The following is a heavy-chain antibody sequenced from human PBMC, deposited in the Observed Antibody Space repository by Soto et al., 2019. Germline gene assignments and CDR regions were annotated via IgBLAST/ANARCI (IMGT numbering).Heavy chain of an antibody. CDR3: ARQIYDSDTGPNFQYYFDS. Sequence: GESLKISCKGSGYSFAGYWITWVRQKPGKGLEWMGRIDPSDSQTYYSPSFRGHVTISVTKSVTTVFLQWSSLRASDTAMYYCARQIYDSDTGPNFQYYFDSWGQGTPVTVSS. CDR2: IDPSDSQT. CDR1: GYSFAGYW. D-gene: IGHD3-22*01. J-gene: IGHJ4*02. V-gene: IGHV5-10-1*01.